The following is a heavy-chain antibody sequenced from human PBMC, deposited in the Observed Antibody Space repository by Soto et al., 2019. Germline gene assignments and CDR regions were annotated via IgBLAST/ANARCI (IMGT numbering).Heavy chain of an antibody. CDR3: TIDPSY. J-gene: IGHJ4*02. CDR2: IKSKTDGGTT. V-gene: IGHV3-15*01. CDR1: GFSVNNND. Sequence: GGSLRLSCATTGFSVNNNDMSWVRQAPGKGLEWVGRIKSKTDGGTTDYAAPVKGRFSISRDDSINTLFLQMNSLTIEDTAVYYCTIDPSYWGQGTLVTVSS.